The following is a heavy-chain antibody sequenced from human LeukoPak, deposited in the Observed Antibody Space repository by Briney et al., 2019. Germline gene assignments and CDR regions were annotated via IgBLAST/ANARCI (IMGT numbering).Heavy chain of an antibody. J-gene: IGHJ4*02. Sequence: GGSLRLSCAASGFTFSSYAMHWVRQAPGKGLEWVAVISYDGSNKYYADSVKGRFTISRDNSKNTLYLQMNSLRAEDTAVYYCARVTVTTGLHFDYWGQGTLVTVSS. D-gene: IGHD4-17*01. CDR3: ARVTVTTGLHFDY. V-gene: IGHV3-30-3*01. CDR2: ISYDGSNK. CDR1: GFTFSSYA.